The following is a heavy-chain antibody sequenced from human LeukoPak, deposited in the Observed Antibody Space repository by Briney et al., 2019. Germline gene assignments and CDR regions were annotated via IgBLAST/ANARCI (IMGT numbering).Heavy chain of an antibody. CDR2: ISSSSSYT. Sequence: PGGSLRLSCPASGXTFSDYYMSWIRQAPGKGLEWVSNISSSSSYTNYADSVKGRFTISRDNAKNSLYLQMNSLRAEDTAVYYCARFAPPPSVGGGAFDIWGQGTMVTVSS. J-gene: IGHJ3*02. CDR1: GXTFSDYY. CDR3: ARFAPPPSVGGGAFDI. D-gene: IGHD3-16*01. V-gene: IGHV3-11*03.